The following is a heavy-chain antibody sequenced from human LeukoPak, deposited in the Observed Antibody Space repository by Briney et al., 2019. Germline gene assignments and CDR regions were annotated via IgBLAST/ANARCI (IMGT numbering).Heavy chain of an antibody. D-gene: IGHD4-17*01. V-gene: IGHV5-51*01. J-gene: IGHJ2*01. CDR1: GYSFTNYW. CDR3: ARPAKGTVSGLWYFDL. CDR2: IYPGDSNT. Sequence: GESLKISCQGSGYSFTNYWIAWVRQMPGKGLEWMGIIYPGDSNTRYSPSFQGHVTISADKSISTAYLQWSSLKASDSAKYLCARPAKGTVSGLWYFDLWGRGTLVTVSS.